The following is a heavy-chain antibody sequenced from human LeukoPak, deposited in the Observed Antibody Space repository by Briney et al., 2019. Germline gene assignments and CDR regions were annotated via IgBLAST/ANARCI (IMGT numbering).Heavy chain of an antibody. D-gene: IGHD1-26*01. Sequence: GASVKVSCKASGYTLTSYYMHWVRQAPGQGLEWMGIINPSGGSTTYAQKFQGRVTMTRDTSTSTVYMELSSLRSEDTAVYYCARVVGATRPFDPWGQGTLVTVSS. CDR1: GYTLTSYY. CDR3: ARVVGATRPFDP. J-gene: IGHJ5*02. V-gene: IGHV1-46*01. CDR2: INPSGGST.